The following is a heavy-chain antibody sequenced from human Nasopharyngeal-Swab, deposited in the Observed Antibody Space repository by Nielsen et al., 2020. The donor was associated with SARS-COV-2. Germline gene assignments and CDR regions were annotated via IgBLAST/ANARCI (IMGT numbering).Heavy chain of an antibody. Sequence: GGSLRLSCKGSGYSFTSYWIGWVRQMPGKGLGWMGIIYPGDSDTRYSPSFQGQVTISADKSISTAYLQWSSLKASATAMYYCATGRGLAHFDYWGQGTLVTVSS. CDR3: ATGRGLAHFDY. D-gene: IGHD6-19*01. CDR2: IYPGDSDT. CDR1: GYSFTSYW. J-gene: IGHJ4*02. V-gene: IGHV5-51*01.